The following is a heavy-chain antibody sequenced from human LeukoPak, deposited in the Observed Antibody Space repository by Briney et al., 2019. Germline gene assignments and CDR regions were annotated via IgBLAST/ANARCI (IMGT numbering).Heavy chain of an antibody. D-gene: IGHD6-13*01. CDR3: ARGWSSVSYYFQY. V-gene: IGHV3-23*01. CDR2: ISGGGTT. Sequence: GGSLRLSCETPGFTFNNYAVSCVSKAPGKGLEWVSSISGGGTTYYADSVKGRFTISRDSSQNTLYLQMNSLRAEDAAVYFCARGWSSVSYYFQYWGQGTLVTVSS. J-gene: IGHJ4*02. CDR1: GFTFNNYA.